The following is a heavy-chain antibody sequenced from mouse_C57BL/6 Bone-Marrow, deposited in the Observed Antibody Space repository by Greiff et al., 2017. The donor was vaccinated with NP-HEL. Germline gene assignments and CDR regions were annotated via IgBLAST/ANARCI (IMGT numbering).Heavy chain of an antibody. CDR1: GYTFPDYY. D-gene: IGHD1-1*01. V-gene: IGHV1-34*01. CDR3: AREVYYGSSSVYFDY. J-gene: IGHJ2*01. CDR2: IYPNNGGN. Sequence: VQLKESGPELVKPGASVKMSCKPSGYTFPDYYMHCLTQSHGKSLEWIGYIYPNNGGNGYNQKFKGKATLTVDKSSSTAYMELRSLTSEDSAVYYCAREVYYGSSSVYFDYWGQGTTLTVSS.